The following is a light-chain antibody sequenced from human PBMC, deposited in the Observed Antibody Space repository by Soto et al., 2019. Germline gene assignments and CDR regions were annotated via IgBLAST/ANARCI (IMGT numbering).Light chain of an antibody. J-gene: IGKJ1*01. CDR2: DAS. Sequence: DIQMTQSPSTLSASVGDRVTITCRASQSISSWLAWYQQRPGKAPKLLIYDASTLKSGVPSRFSGSGSGTEFTLTISSLQPDDFAAYYCQRYNTFSWTFGPGTKVDIK. V-gene: IGKV1-5*01. CDR1: QSISSW. CDR3: QRYNTFSWT.